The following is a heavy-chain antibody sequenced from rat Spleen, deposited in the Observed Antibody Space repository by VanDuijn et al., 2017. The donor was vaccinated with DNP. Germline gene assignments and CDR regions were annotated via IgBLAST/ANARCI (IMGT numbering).Heavy chain of an antibody. D-gene: IGHD4-3*01. CDR1: GYTFTTYY. Sequence: QIQLRQSGAEPAKPGSSVKISCKASGYTFTTYYMTWIKQTTGQGLEYIGYIYTGSGGTNYNEKFKGKATLTVAKSSSTAFIQLSSLTPDDSAVYYCAGGSDGVWFFYWGQGTLVTVSS. CDR2: IYTGSGGT. J-gene: IGHJ3*01. CDR3: AGGSDGVWFFY. V-gene: IGHV1-43*01.